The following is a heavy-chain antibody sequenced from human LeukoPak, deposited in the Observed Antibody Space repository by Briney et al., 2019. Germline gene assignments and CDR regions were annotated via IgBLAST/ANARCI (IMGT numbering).Heavy chain of an antibody. CDR3: ARTLEWLHSRYFDL. V-gene: IGHV4-39*07. CDR1: GDSISRSSYY. Sequence: PSETLSLTCTVSGDSISRSSYYWGWVRQPPGKGLEWIGTIYYSGSTYSNPSLKSRVTISVDTSKTQFSLKLSSVTAADTAVYYCARTLEWLHSRYFDLWGRGTLVTVSS. J-gene: IGHJ2*01. CDR2: IYYSGST. D-gene: IGHD3-3*01.